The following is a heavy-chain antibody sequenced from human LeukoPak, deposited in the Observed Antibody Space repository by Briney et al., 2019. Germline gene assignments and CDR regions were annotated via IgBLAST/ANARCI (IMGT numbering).Heavy chain of an antibody. Sequence: SETLSLTCAVYGGSFSGYYWSWIRQPPGKGLEWIGEINHSGSTNYNPSLKSRVTISVDTSKNQFSLKLSSVTAADTAVYYCARVQYQLLYPFMIFYYFDYWSQGTLVTVSS. CDR2: INHSGST. J-gene: IGHJ4*02. CDR1: GGSFSGYY. CDR3: ARVQYQLLYPFMIFYYFDY. D-gene: IGHD2-2*02. V-gene: IGHV4-34*01.